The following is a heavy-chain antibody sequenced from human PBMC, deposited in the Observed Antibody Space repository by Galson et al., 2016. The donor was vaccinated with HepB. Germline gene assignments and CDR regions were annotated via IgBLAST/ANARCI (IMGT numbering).Heavy chain of an antibody. D-gene: IGHD3-16*02. Sequence: SLRLSCAASGFTFSSYAMHWVRQAPGKGLEWVAVISFDGSNNFYADSVKGRFTISRDNSKNTLYLQMNSLRAEDTAVYYCARDGDYVWGTYRYTRTVPQYYFDYWGQGTLVTVSS. V-gene: IGHV3-30-3*01. J-gene: IGHJ4*02. CDR1: GFTFSSYA. CDR3: ARDGDYVWGTYRYTRTVPQYYFDY. CDR2: ISFDGSNN.